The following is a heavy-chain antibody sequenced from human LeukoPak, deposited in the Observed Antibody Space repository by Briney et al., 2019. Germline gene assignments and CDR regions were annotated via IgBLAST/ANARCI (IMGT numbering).Heavy chain of an antibody. J-gene: IGHJ6*03. Sequence: NSSQTLSLTCTVSGGSISSGSYYWGWIRQPGGKGLEWIGRIYTSGSTNYNPSLKSRVTISVDTSKNQFSLKLSSVTAADTAVYYCARDIYRGVVIAYYMDVWGKGTTVTVSS. CDR2: IYTSGST. CDR1: GGSISSGSYY. D-gene: IGHD3-3*01. CDR3: ARDIYRGVVIAYYMDV. V-gene: IGHV4-61*02.